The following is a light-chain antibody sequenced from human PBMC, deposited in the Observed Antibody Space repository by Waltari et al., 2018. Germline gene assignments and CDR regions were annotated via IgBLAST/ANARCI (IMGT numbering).Light chain of an antibody. Sequence: QSVLTQPPSASAAPGQRATIPSTGTSSNTEAGYDVHGYQQLPGPAPKRLIYGNSNRPSGVPDRFSGSKSGTSASLAITGLQAEDEADYYCQSYDSSLKVFGGGTKLTVL. CDR1: SSNTEAGYD. CDR3: QSYDSSLKV. J-gene: IGLJ3*02. CDR2: GNS. V-gene: IGLV1-40*01.